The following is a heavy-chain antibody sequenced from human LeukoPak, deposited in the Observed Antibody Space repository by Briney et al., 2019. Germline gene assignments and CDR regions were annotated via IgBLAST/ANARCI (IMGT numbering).Heavy chain of an antibody. CDR2: ISGSGGTT. D-gene: IGHD3-22*01. Sequence: PGGSLRLSCAASGFTYSSYDMSWVRQAPGKGLEWVSAISGSGGTTCYADSVKGRFTISRDNSKNTLYLQMNSLRAEDTAVYYCAKDTSGSYFTGDYWGQGTLVTVSS. CDR1: GFTYSSYD. CDR3: AKDTSGSYFTGDY. J-gene: IGHJ4*02. V-gene: IGHV3-23*01.